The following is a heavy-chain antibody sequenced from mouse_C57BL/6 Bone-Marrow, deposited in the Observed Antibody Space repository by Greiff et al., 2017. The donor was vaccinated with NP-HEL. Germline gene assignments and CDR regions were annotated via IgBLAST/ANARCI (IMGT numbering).Heavy chain of an antibody. V-gene: IGHV14-4*01. D-gene: IGHD2-3*01. Sequence: EVQLQQSGAELVRPGASVKLSCTASGFNIKDDYMHWVKQRPEQGLEWIGWIDPENGDTEYASKFQGKATITADTSSNTAYLQLSSLTSEDTAVYYGTTNGYYDWYFDVWGTGTTVTVSS. CDR3: TTNGYYDWYFDV. CDR2: IDPENGDT. CDR1: GFNIKDDY. J-gene: IGHJ1*03.